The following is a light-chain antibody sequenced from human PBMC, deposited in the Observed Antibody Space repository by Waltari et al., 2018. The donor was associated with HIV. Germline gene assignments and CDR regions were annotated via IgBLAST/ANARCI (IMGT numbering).Light chain of an antibody. CDR3: ASWDASLKGWV. CDR2: SNY. J-gene: IGLJ3*02. CDR1: TSNIGIKT. Sequence: QSVVTQPPSVSGTPGQTVTIPCSGSTSNIGIKTVNWYQHLPGTAPKLLIYSNYQRPSGVPDRFSASKSGTSASLAISGLQSEDEADYYCASWDASLKGWVFGGGTKLTVL. V-gene: IGLV1-44*01.